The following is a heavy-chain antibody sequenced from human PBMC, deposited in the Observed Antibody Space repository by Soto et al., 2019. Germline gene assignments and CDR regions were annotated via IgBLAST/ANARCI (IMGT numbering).Heavy chain of an antibody. J-gene: IGHJ5*02. CDR1: DGSISPYY. V-gene: IGHV4-59*04. D-gene: IGHD3-22*01. CDR2: MYYSGGT. Sequence: SETLSLICTVSDGSISPYYWGWIRQPPRKGQVLIGIMYYSGGTYYNPSLKSRVTMSVDTSKNHFSLKLCSVTAADTAVYFCARHKAMNYYDGGGYNWFDPWGQGTLVTVSS. CDR3: ARHKAMNYYDGGGYNWFDP.